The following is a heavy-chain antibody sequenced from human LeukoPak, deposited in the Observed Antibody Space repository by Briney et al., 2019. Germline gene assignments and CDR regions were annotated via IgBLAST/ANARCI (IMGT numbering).Heavy chain of an antibody. Sequence: SETLSLTCTVSGGSISSYYWSWIRQPAGKGLEWIGRIYTSGSTNYNPSLKSRVTMSVDTSKNQFSLKLSSVTAADTAVYYCASKRYDSRSAAFDIWGQGTMVTVSS. CDR2: IYTSGST. V-gene: IGHV4-4*07. CDR1: GGSISSYY. CDR3: ASKRYDSRSAAFDI. D-gene: IGHD3-10*01. J-gene: IGHJ3*02.